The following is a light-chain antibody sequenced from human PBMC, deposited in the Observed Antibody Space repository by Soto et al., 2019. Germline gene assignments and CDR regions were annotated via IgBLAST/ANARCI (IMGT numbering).Light chain of an antibody. V-gene: IGKV1-9*01. CDR3: QQLRMYPST. J-gene: IGKJ4*01. CDR1: QDIAIY. Sequence: IQLTQSPSSLPASVGDRVTITCRASQDIAIYLAWYQQKPGAAPKLLIYAASTLYGGVPSRFSGRGSGTDFALTITSLQAEVLATYYCQQLRMYPSTFGGGTKVDIK. CDR2: AAS.